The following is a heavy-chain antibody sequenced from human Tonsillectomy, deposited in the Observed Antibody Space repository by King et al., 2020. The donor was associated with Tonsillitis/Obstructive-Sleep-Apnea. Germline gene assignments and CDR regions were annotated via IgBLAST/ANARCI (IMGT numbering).Heavy chain of an antibody. J-gene: IGHJ4*02. D-gene: IGHD2-15*01. CDR2: IYYNEDT. V-gene: IGHV4-39*07. CDR3: ARGRIVSCTDVVCLSYFDH. Sequence: LQLQESGPGLVKPSETLSLTCTVSGGSMRTTSYYWAWIRQPPGEGLERIGTIYYNEDTYYSPSLKSRVAISVDTLKSQFSLRLTSMTAADTAVYYCARGRIVSCTDVVCLSYFDHWGQGSLVTVSS. CDR1: GGSMRTTSYY.